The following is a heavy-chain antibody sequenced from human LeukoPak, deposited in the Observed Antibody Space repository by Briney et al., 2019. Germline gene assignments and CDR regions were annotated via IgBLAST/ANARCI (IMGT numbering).Heavy chain of an antibody. CDR1: GDSVSNSPYY. CDR2: ISYGGTT. V-gene: IGHV4-39*01. Sequence: PSETLSLTCTVSGDSVSNSPYYWGWVRPPPGKGLEWIGAISYGGTTYSRPSLKSRVTMDLDKSRNRFSLKLTSVTAADTAVYYCGGNNFYHFQYWGQGALVTVSS. CDR3: GGNNFYHFQY. J-gene: IGHJ4*02. D-gene: IGHD5-24*01.